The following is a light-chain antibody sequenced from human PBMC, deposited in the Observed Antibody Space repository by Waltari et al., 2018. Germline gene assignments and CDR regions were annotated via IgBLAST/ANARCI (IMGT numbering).Light chain of an antibody. CDR3: QQSHSVPET. CDR2: SAF. J-gene: IGKJ1*01. V-gene: IGKV1-39*01. Sequence: DIQMTRSPSSLSAFVGDRVTISCRASQSIGRYLNWYQQKTGKAPKLLIHSAFILQTGVPSRFSASGSATDFTLTITSLQPEDSATYYCQQSHSVPETFGQGTKVDI. CDR1: QSIGRY.